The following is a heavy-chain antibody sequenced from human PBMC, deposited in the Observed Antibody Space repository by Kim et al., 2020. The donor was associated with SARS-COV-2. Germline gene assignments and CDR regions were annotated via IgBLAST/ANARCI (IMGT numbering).Heavy chain of an antibody. CDR3: ARALGYCSGGSCYPNYYYGMDV. V-gene: IGHV4-59*13. CDR1: GGSISSYY. J-gene: IGHJ6*02. D-gene: IGHD2-15*01. CDR2: IYYSGST. Sequence: SETLSLTCTVSGGSISSYYWSWIRQPPGKGLEWIGYIYYSGSTNYNPSLKSRVTISVDTSKNQFSLKLSSVTAADTAVYYCARALGYCSGGSCYPNYYYGMDVWGQGTTVTVSS.